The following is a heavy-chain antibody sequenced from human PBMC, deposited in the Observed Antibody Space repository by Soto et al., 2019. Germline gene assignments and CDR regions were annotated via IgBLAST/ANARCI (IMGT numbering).Heavy chain of an antibody. J-gene: IGHJ6*02. V-gene: IGHV4-30-2*01. CDR1: GGSITSGNSYS. Sequence: PSETLSLTCAVSGGSITSGNSYSWSWIRQPPGKGLEWIGSISHTGSTSYNPSLKSRVTMSVDKSKNQFSLKPSSVTAADTAVYYCARGKMKQLVNYYYGMDVWGQGTTVTVSS. CDR2: ISHTGST. D-gene: IGHD6-13*01. CDR3: ARGKMKQLVNYYYGMDV.